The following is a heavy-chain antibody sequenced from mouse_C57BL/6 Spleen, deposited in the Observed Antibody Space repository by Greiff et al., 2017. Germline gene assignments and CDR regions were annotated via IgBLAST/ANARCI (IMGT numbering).Heavy chain of an antibody. CDR3: ARWGTTVVAKGDWYFDV. D-gene: IGHD1-1*01. V-gene: IGHV1-55*01. CDR2: IYPGSGST. Sequence: QVQLQQPGAELVKPGASVKMSCKASGYTFTSYWITWVKQRPGQGLEWIGDIYPGSGSTNYNEKFKSKATLTVDPSSSTAYMQLSSLTSEDSAVYYCARWGTTVVAKGDWYFDVWGTGTTVTVSS. CDR1: GYTFTSYW. J-gene: IGHJ1*03.